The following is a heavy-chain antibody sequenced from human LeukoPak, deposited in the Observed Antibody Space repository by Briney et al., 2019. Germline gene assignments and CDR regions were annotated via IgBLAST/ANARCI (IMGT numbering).Heavy chain of an antibody. V-gene: IGHV1-18*01. CDR2: ISAYNGNT. J-gene: IGHJ4*02. CDR1: GYTFTSYG. CDR3: ARGYDILTGYTAPDY. D-gene: IGHD3-9*01. Sequence: ASVKVSCKASGYTFTSYGISWVRQAPGQGLEWMGWISAYNGNTNYAQKLQGGVTMTTDTSTSTAYMELRSLRSDDTAVYYCARGYDILTGYTAPDYWGQGTLVTVSS.